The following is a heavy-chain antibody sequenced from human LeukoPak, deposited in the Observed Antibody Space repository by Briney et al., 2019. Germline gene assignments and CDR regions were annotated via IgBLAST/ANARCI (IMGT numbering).Heavy chain of an antibody. Sequence: GASVKVSCKASSYTFTNYAFTWVRQAPGQGLEWMGWISAYNGNTNYAQKLQGRVTMTTDTSTSTAYMELRSLRSDDTAVYYCARLLFSSGYYYYYYYYMDVWGKGTTVTISS. J-gene: IGHJ6*03. CDR2: ISAYNGNT. D-gene: IGHD3-22*01. V-gene: IGHV1-18*01. CDR1: SYTFTNYA. CDR3: ARLLFSSGYYYYYYYYMDV.